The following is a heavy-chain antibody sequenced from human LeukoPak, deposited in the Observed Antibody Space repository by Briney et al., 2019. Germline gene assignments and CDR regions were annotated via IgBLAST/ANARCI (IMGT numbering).Heavy chain of an antibody. CDR2: ISYDGSNK. V-gene: IGHV3-30*18. J-gene: IGHJ4*02. Sequence: GGSLRLSCAASGFTFSSYSMNWVRQAPGKGLEWVAVISYDGSNKYYADSVKGRFTISRDNSKNTLYLQMNSLRAEDTAVYYCAKVRGSIAARPVDYWGQGTLVTVSS. CDR1: GFTFSSYS. CDR3: AKVRGSIAARPVDY. D-gene: IGHD6-6*01.